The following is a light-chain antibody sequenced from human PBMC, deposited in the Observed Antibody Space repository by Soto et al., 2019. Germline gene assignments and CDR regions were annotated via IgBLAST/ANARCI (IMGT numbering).Light chain of an antibody. V-gene: IGKV1-39*01. CDR1: QSISSY. CDR2: ATS. CDR3: QQSSSFPLT. Sequence: DIQMTQSPSSLSASVCNTVTSTCRASQSISSYLNWYQQKPGKAPKLLIYATSNLQGGVPSRFSGSGSGTDFTLTIGSLQPEDSATYYCQQSSSFPLTVGPGTKVDIK. J-gene: IGKJ3*01.